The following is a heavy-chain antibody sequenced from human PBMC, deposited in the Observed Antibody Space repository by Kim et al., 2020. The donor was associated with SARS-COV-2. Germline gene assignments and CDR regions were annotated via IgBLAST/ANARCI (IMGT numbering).Heavy chain of an antibody. D-gene: IGHD3-10*01. J-gene: IGHJ4*01. CDR3: AREGDASGTMGDFDY. CDR1: GFTFSCYA. V-gene: IGHV3-30*04. CDR2: TSSDGSII. Sequence: GGSLRLSCLASGFTFSCYAMSLIRQAPGKGPEWVAVTSSDGSIIYYADSVKGRFTISRANSRNTLYLEMDSLSAQDTAIYYCAREGDASGTMGDFDYWG.